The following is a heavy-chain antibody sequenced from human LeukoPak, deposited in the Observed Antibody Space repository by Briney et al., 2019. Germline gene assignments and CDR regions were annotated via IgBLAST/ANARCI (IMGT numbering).Heavy chain of an antibody. CDR1: GGSISSGNYY. CDR3: ARSYGYGTNFDY. V-gene: IGHV4-31*03. CDR2: MYYREST. D-gene: IGHD5-18*01. J-gene: IGHJ4*02. Sequence: SETLSLTCTVSGGSISSGNYYWSWIRQHPGKGLEGVGYMYYRESTYYNPSLKSRVTISVDSSKTQFSLKLSSVTAADTAVYYCARSYGYGTNFDYWGQGTLVTVSS.